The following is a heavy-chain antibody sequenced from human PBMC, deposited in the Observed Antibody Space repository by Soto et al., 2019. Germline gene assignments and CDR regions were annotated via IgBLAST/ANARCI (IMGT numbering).Heavy chain of an antibody. V-gene: IGHV4-4*07. CDR1: GGSISSYY. J-gene: IGHJ6*02. Sequence: QVQLQESGPGLVKPSETLSLTCTVSGGSISSYYWSWIRQPAGKGLEWIGRIYTSGSTNSNPALKSLVTISVDTCKIQFSRKLSAGTAADNAVYYCAREKPRIVAAGDYYYGMDFWGQGTTVTVSS. CDR3: AREKPRIVAAGDYYYGMDF. D-gene: IGHD6-13*01. CDR2: IYTSGST.